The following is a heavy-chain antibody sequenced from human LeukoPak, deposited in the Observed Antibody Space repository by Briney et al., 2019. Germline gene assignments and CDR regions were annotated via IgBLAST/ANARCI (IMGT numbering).Heavy chain of an antibody. J-gene: IGHJ4*02. CDR3: ARKTVVGSYFDY. CDR2: IKQDGSDK. D-gene: IGHD4-23*01. V-gene: IGHV3-7*03. Sequence: GGSLRLSCAASGFTFSSYWMSWVRQAPGKGLEWVANIKQDGSDKYYVDSVKGRFTISRDNAKNSLYMQMNSLRAEDAAVYYCARKTVVGSYFDYWGQGTPVTVSS. CDR1: GFTFSSYW.